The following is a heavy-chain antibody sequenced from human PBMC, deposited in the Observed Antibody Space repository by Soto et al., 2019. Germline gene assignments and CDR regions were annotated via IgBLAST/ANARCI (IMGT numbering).Heavy chain of an antibody. CDR3: AKDEFGGAAKY. CDR2: ISGGSVNI. D-gene: IGHD1-26*01. V-gene: IGHV3-23*01. Sequence: EVQLLESGGDLVQPGGSLRLCCAASGFTLSSFSLHWIRKTPGSGLEWVPTISGGSVNIDYADSVKGRFTISRDNSRNTLYLQMTRLRVEDTATYYCAKDEFGGAAKYWGQGTLVSVSS. J-gene: IGHJ4*02. CDR1: GFTLSSFS.